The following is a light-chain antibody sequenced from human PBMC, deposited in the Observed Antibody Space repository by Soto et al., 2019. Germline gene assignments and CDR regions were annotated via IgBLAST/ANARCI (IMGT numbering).Light chain of an antibody. CDR2: AAS. V-gene: IGKV1-9*01. CDR3: QQLNSYPLT. J-gene: IGKJ4*01. Sequence: IPLTQSPSSLSASVGSRVTITCRASPGISSYLACYQQKKGKAPKLLIYAASTLQSGVPSRFCGSGSWTDFTLTISSLQPEDFATYYCQQLNSYPLTFGGGTKVEIK. CDR1: PGISSY.